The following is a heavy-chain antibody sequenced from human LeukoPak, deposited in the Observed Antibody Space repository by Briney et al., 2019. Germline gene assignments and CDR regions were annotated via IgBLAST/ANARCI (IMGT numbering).Heavy chain of an antibody. CDR2: MHPSNGDT. V-gene: IGHV1-8*01. CDR3: TRRVRGVVIFSRAQGSFDL. Sequence: ASVKVSCKASGYTFTNYDINWVRQATGQGLEWMGWMHPSNGDTGYAQKFQGRVTMTRNTSTTTAYMELSSLRSDDTAVYYCTRRVRGVVIFSRAQGSFDLWGQGTLVTVSS. J-gene: IGHJ3*01. D-gene: IGHD3-10*01. CDR1: GYTFTNYD.